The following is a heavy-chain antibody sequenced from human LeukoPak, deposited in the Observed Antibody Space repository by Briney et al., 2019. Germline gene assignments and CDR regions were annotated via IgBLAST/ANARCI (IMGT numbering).Heavy chain of an antibody. Sequence: GGSLRLSCAASGFTVSGNYMSWVRQAPGKGLEWVSVIYSGDTTYYADSVKGRFTISRDSSKNTLYLQMNSLRTEDTAVYYCTSLRGSSSQYFQYWGQGTLVTVSS. V-gene: IGHV3-53*01. CDR1: GFTVSGNY. CDR2: IYSGDTT. CDR3: TSLRGSSSQYFQY. D-gene: IGHD6-13*01. J-gene: IGHJ1*01.